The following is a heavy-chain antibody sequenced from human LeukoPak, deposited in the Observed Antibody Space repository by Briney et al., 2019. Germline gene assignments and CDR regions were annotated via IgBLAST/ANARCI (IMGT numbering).Heavy chain of an antibody. D-gene: IGHD5-18*01. CDR2: ISYDGSNK. CDR3: AHRGEDSYGHASYYYGMDV. V-gene: IGHV3-30*04. Sequence: GGSLRLSCAASGFTFSSYAMHWVRQAPGKGLEWVAVISYDGSNKYYADSVKGRFTISRDNSKNTLYLQMNSLRAEDTAVYYCAHRGEDSYGHASYYYGMDVWGQGTTVTVSS. J-gene: IGHJ6*02. CDR1: GFTFSSYA.